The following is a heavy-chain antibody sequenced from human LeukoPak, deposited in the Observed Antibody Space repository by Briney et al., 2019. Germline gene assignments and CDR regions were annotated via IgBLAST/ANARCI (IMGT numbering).Heavy chain of an antibody. CDR1: GGSFSGYY. CDR2: INHSGST. J-gene: IGHJ3*02. Sequence: PSETLSLTCAVYGGSFSGYYWSRIRQPPGKGLEWIGEINHSGSTNYNPSLKSRVTISVDTSKNQFSLKLSSVTAADTAVYYCARGPDPIFTVVTAGRSDAFDIWGQGTMVTVSS. V-gene: IGHV4-34*01. CDR3: ARGPDPIFTVVTAGRSDAFDI. D-gene: IGHD4-23*01.